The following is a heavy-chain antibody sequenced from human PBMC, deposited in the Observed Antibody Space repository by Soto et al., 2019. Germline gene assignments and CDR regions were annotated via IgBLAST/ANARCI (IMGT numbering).Heavy chain of an antibody. J-gene: IGHJ4*02. Sequence: GGSLRVSCAASGFTFSSYAMSWVRQAPGKGLEWVSAISGSGVSTYYADSVKGRFTISRDNSKNTLYLQMNSLRAEDTAVYYCAKDQGPNSYGSTPTYYFDYWGQGTVVTVSS. CDR1: GFTFSSYA. CDR3: AKDQGPNSYGSTPTYYFDY. D-gene: IGHD5-18*01. CDR2: ISGSGVST. V-gene: IGHV3-23*01.